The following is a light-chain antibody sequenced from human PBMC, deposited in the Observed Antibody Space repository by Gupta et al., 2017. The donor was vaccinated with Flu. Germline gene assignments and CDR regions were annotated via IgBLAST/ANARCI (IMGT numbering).Light chain of an antibody. J-gene: IGLJ2*01. CDR3: QSYDNDNVV. CDR1: SGNIAGNY. CDR2: EDN. Sequence: NFMLTKPPSQSESPVKTVTIACPRSSGNIAGNYVQWYQQRPGSSPISVIYEDNKRPSGVPDRFSGSIDSSSNSVSLTISGLKTEDEGDYYCQSYDNDNVVVGGGTKLTVL. V-gene: IGLV6-57*01.